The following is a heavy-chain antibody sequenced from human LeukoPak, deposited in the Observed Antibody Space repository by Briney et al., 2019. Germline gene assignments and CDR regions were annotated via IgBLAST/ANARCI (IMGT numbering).Heavy chain of an antibody. D-gene: IGHD4-17*01. CDR1: GGSISSYY. J-gene: IGHJ4*02. CDR2: IYYSGST. V-gene: IGHV4-59*01. Sequence: PSETLSLTCTVSGGSISSYYWSWIRQLPGKGLEWIGYIYYSGSTNYNPSLKSRVTISVDTSKNQFSLKLSSVTAADTAVYYCARGYGDYVVYWGQGTLVTVSS. CDR3: ARGYGDYVVY.